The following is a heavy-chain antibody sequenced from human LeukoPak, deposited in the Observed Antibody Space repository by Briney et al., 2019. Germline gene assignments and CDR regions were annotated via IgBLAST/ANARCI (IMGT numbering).Heavy chain of an antibody. CDR2: IYYSGST. Sequence: PSETLSLTCTVSGGSINSYYWSWIRQPPGKGLEWIGYIYYSGSTTYNPSLKSRVTISVDTSKNQFSLKLSSVTAADTAVYYCVGHNGGFDYWGQGTLVTVSS. J-gene: IGHJ4*02. CDR3: VGHNGGFDY. CDR1: GGSINSYY. D-gene: IGHD1-14*01. V-gene: IGHV4-59*12.